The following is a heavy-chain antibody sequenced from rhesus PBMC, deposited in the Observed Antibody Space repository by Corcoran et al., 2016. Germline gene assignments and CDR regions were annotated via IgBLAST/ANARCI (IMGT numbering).Heavy chain of an antibody. Sequence: QVQLQESGPGLVKPSETLSLTCAVSGGSISSSYYYWSWIRQAPGKGLEGIGYISESGHTTNNPSLKSRVTISRDTSKNQFSLKLSSVTAADTAVYYCARGYSGLFDYWGQGVLVTVSS. D-gene: IGHD5-42*01. J-gene: IGHJ4*01. V-gene: IGHV4-122*02. CDR2: ISESGHT. CDR3: ARGYSGLFDY. CDR1: GGSISSSYYY.